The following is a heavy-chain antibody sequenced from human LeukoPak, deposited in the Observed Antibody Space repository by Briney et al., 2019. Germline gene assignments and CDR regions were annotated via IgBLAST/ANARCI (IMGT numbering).Heavy chain of an antibody. CDR3: ARGLWIQLWLLRPSRAFDI. Sequence: PETLSLTCAVYGGSPSGYYSSWIRPPPGKGLEWVAQINHSGSTTYNTSPKRRVTISVDTSKNQFSLKPSSVTAADTAVYYCARGLWIQLWLLRPSRAFDIWGQGTMVTVSS. V-gene: IGHV4-34*01. D-gene: IGHD5-18*01. CDR2: INHSGST. J-gene: IGHJ3*02. CDR1: GGSPSGYY.